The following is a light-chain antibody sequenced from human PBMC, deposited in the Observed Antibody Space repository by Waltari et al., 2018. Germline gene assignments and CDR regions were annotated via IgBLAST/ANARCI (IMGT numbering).Light chain of an antibody. CDR3: SSYAGSNNFRV. Sequence: QSALTQPPSASGSPGQSVTISCTGTSSSVGGYNYVSWYQQHPGKGPKLMIYEVTKRPSGVPDRFSGSKSDNTASLTVSGLQAEDEADYYCSSYAGSNNFRVFGGGTKLTVL. J-gene: IGLJ3*02. CDR1: SSSVGGYNY. V-gene: IGLV2-8*01. CDR2: EVT.